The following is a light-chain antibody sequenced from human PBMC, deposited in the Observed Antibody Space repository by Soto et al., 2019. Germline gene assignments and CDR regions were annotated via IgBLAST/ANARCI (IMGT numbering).Light chain of an antibody. CDR1: QSVSSSY. CDR2: GAS. CDR3: QQYGSSPRT. J-gene: IGKJ1*01. V-gene: IGKV3-20*01. Sequence: ERVLTQFPGTLFLSKGERATLSCRASQSVSSSYLAWYQQKPGQAPRLLIYGASSRATGIPDRFSGSGSGTDFTLTISRLEPEDFAVYYCQQYGSSPRTFGQGTKVDIK.